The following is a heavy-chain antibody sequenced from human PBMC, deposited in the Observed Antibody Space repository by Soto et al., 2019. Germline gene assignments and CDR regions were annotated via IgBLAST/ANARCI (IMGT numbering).Heavy chain of an antibody. CDR1: GGSVSSGSYY. J-gene: IGHJ6*02. CDR2: IYYSGST. CDR3: ATLGTRRVGYYYGMDV. V-gene: IGHV4-61*01. Sequence: KTSETLSLTCTVSGGSVSSGSYYWSWIRQPPGKGLEWIGYIYYSGSTNYNPSLKSRVTISVDTSKNQFSLKLSSVTAADTAVYYCATLGTRRVGYYYGMDVWGQGTTVTVSS. D-gene: IGHD6-6*01.